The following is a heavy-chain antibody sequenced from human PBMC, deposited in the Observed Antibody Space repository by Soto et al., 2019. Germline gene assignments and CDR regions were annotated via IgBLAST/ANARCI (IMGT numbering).Heavy chain of an antibody. V-gene: IGHV1-69*02. D-gene: IGHD2-21*01. CDR1: GGTFNTYT. CDR2: FIPILDMA. Sequence: QVQVVQSGAEVKKPESSVKVSCKPSGGTFNTYTVNWVRLAPGHGLEWMGRFIPILDMANYAQKFKDRVTITADRSTFTAYMELNRLTSDDTAVYYCAITYCRDNSCPRDFDFWGPGTRVTVYS. CDR3: AITYCRDNSCPRDFDF. J-gene: IGHJ4*02.